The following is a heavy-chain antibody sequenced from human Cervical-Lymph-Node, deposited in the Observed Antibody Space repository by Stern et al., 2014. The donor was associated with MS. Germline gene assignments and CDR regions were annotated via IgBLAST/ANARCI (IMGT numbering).Heavy chain of an antibody. D-gene: IGHD6-13*01. J-gene: IGHJ4*02. V-gene: IGHV3-33*01. Sequence: QLEESGGGVVQPGRSLRLSCAASGFSFSRYAMHWVRQAPGKGLEWVALIWYDGSNPYYADSVTGRFTISRDNFKNTLYLQMNSLRAEDTAVYYCASAYSSSHYYFDYWGQGTLVTVSS. CDR3: ASAYSSSHYYFDY. CDR1: GFSFSRYA. CDR2: IWYDGSNP.